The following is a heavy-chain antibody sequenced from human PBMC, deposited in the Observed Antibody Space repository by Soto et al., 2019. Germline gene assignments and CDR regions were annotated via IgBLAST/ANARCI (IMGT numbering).Heavy chain of an antibody. V-gene: IGHV3-21*01. CDR2: ISSSSSYI. J-gene: IGHJ4*02. CDR3: SRDRWLEPEPHFDY. Sequence: EVQLVESGGGLVKPGGSLRLSCAASGFTFSSYSMNWVRQAPGKGLEWVSSISSSSSYIYYADSVKGRFTISRDNAKNSLYLQMNTLIAEDTAVYYCSRDRWLEPEPHFDYWGQGTLVTVSS. D-gene: IGHD5-12*01. CDR1: GFTFSSYS.